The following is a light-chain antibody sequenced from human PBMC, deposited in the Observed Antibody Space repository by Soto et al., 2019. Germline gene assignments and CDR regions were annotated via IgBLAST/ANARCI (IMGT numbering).Light chain of an antibody. CDR2: GAS. V-gene: IGKV3-20*01. CDR3: QQYGSSPPYT. CDR1: QSVSSSY. J-gene: IGKJ2*01. Sequence: EIVLTQSPGTLSLSPGERATLSCRASQSVSSSYLAWYQQKPGQAPRLLIYGASSRATGIPDRFSGSGSGTDFTLTISGLEPVDFAVYYCQQYGSSPPYTFGQGTKLEIK.